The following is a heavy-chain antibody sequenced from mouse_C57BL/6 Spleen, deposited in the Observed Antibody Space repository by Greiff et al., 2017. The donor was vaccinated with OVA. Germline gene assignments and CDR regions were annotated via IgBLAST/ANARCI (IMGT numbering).Heavy chain of an antibody. CDR1: GYSITSGYY. V-gene: IGHV3-6*01. J-gene: IGHJ2*01. D-gene: IGHD2-2*01. CDR3: AREGMVTTGYYFDY. CDR2: ISYDGSN. Sequence: EVKLVESGPGLVKPSQSLSLTCSVTGYSITSGYYWNWIRQFPGNKLEWMGYISYDGSNNYNPSLKNRISITRDTSKNQFFLKLNSVTTEDTATYYCAREGMVTTGYYFDYWGQGTTLTVSS.